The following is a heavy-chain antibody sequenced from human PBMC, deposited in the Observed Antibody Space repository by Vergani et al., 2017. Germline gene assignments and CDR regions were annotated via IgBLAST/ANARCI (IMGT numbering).Heavy chain of an antibody. D-gene: IGHD6-6*01. Sequence: EAQLVESGGGAVKPGGSLRLSCTASGISFSSYSMNWVRQAPGMGLEWISTISGGGDTNHYADSVKGRFTISRDNYKSTLYLQIKSLRAEDTAVYYCAKGDRLEARDNWFDSWGQGSQVTVSS. CDR1: GISFSSYS. CDR3: AKGDRLEARDNWFDS. J-gene: IGHJ5*01. CDR2: ISGGGDTN. V-gene: IGHV3-23*04.